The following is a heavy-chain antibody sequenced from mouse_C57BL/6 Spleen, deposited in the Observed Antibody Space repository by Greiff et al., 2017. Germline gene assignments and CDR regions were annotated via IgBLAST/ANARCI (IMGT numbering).Heavy chain of an antibody. D-gene: IGHD1-1*01. CDR3: ARFPRYGSRRYFDY. V-gene: IGHV1-69*01. Sequence: QVQLKQPGAELVMPGASVKLSCKASGYTFTSYWMHWVKQRPGQGLEWIGEIDPSDSYTNYNQKFKGKSTLTVDKSSSTAYMQLSSLTSEDSAVYYCARFPRYGSRRYFDYWGQGTTLTVSS. CDR1: GYTFTSYW. J-gene: IGHJ2*01. CDR2: IDPSDSYT.